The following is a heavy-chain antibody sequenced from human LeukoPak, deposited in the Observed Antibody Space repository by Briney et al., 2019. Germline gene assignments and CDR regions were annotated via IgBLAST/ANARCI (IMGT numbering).Heavy chain of an antibody. V-gene: IGHV4-61*02. D-gene: IGHD3-22*01. CDR1: GGSISSGSYY. CDR3: AREGDYYDTSGTLDY. CDR2: IYTSGST. Sequence: PSQTLSLTCTVSGGSISSGSYYWSWIRQPAGKGLKWIGRIYTSGSTNYNPSLKSRVTISVDTSKNQFSLKLSSVTAADTAVYYCAREGDYYDTSGTLDYWGQGTLVTVSS. J-gene: IGHJ4*02.